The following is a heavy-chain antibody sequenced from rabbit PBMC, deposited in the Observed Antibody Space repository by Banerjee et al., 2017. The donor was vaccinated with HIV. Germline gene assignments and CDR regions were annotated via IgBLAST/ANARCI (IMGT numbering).Heavy chain of an antibody. CDR3: ARELVVVLMGLGYYGMDL. Sequence: QSLEESGGDLVKPGASLTLTCTASGFSFSSSYYMCWVRQAPGKGLEWIACIYVGSSGSTYYASWAKGRFTISKTSSTTVTLQMTSLTAADTATYFCARELVVVLMGLGYYGMDLWGQGTLVTVS. CDR2: IYVGSSGST. V-gene: IGHV1S40*01. D-gene: IGHD8-1*01. CDR1: GFSFSSSYY. J-gene: IGHJ6*01.